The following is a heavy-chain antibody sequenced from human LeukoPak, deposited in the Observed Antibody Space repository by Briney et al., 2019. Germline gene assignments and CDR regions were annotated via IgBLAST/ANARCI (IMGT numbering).Heavy chain of an antibody. CDR1: VYTFTGYD. CDR2: MNPYTGDT. CDR3: TRGSLSGSSRDY. J-gene: IGHJ4*02. V-gene: IGHV1-8*01. Sequence: ASVTVSCKASVYTFTGYDINWVRQATGQGLEWMGWMNPYTGDTGYAQKFQGRVTMTRNASVDTAYMELSGLRSEDTAVYYCTRGSLSGSSRDYWGQGTLVTVSS. D-gene: IGHD1-26*01.